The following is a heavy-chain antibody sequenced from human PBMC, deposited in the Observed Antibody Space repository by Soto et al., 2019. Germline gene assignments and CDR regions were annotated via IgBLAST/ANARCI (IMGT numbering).Heavy chain of an antibody. D-gene: IGHD3-10*01. V-gene: IGHV5-51*01. Sequence: QPPGKGLEWMGIIYPGDSDTRYSPSFQGQVTISADKSISTAYLQWSSLKASDTAMYYCARQRSRDYYYGMDVWGQGTTVTVSS. CDR2: IYPGDSDT. CDR3: ARQRSRDYYYGMDV. J-gene: IGHJ6*02.